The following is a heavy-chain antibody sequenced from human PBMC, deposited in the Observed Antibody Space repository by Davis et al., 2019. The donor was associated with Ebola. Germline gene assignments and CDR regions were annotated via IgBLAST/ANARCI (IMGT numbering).Heavy chain of an antibody. CDR3: ARGRYSGYDPTNY. Sequence: GESLKISCAASGFTFTRYWMSWVRQAPGKGLEWVANIKQDGSEKYYVDSVKGRFTISRDNAKNTLFLQMNSLRAEDTAVYYCARGRYSGYDPTNYWGQGTLVTVSS. D-gene: IGHD5-12*01. CDR1: GFTFTRYW. CDR2: IKQDGSEK. V-gene: IGHV3-7*03. J-gene: IGHJ4*02.